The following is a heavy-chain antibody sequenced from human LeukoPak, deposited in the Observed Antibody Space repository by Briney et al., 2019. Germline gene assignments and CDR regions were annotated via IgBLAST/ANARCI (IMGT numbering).Heavy chain of an antibody. D-gene: IGHD2-15*01. Sequence: GGSLRLSCAASGFTFSDYYMSWIRQAPGKGLEWVSYISSSGSTIYYADSVKGRFTISRDNAKNSLYLQMNSLRAEDTAVYYCARSLIVVVVAAPGYWGQGTLVTVSS. V-gene: IGHV3-11*01. CDR2: ISSSGSTI. J-gene: IGHJ4*02. CDR3: ARSLIVVVVAAPGY. CDR1: GFTFSDYY.